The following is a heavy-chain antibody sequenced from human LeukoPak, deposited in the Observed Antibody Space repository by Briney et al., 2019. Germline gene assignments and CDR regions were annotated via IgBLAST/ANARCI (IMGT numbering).Heavy chain of an antibody. CDR2: ISHDGDNK. V-gene: IGHV3-30*18. Sequence: GGSLRLSCAASGFTFSSYGMHWVRQAPGRGLEWVAVISHDGDNKYYADSVKGRFTISRDNSKNTLYLQMNSLRVEDTAVYYCAKDRVTLIVVVNGFQHWGQGTLVTVSS. D-gene: IGHD3-22*01. CDR1: GFTFSSYG. CDR3: AKDRVTLIVVVNGFQH. J-gene: IGHJ1*01.